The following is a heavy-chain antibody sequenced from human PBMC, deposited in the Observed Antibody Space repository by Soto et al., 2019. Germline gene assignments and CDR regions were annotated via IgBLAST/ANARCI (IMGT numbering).Heavy chain of an antibody. V-gene: IGHV1-8*01. D-gene: IGHD2-2*01. CDR2: MNPNSGNT. J-gene: IGHJ4*02. CDR1: GYTFTSYD. Sequence: WASVKVSCKASGYTFTSYDINWARQATGQGLEWMGWMNPNSGNTGYAQKFQGRVTMTRNTSISTAYMELSGLRSEDTAVYYCARTPAAILGPTDYWGQGTLVTVPQ. CDR3: ARTPAAILGPTDY.